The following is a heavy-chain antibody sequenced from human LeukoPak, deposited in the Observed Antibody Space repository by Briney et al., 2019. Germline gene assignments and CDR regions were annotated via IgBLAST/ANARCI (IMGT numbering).Heavy chain of an antibody. CDR1: GYTFTSYY. Sequence: ASVKVSCKASGYTFTSYYMHWVRQAPGQGLEWMGIINPSGGSTSYAQKFQGRVTMTRDTSTSTVYMELSSLRSEDTAVYYCARESWGIAVAAVRSEYYFDYWGQGTLVTASS. CDR3: ARESWGIAVAAVRSEYYFDY. D-gene: IGHD6-19*01. J-gene: IGHJ4*02. V-gene: IGHV1-46*01. CDR2: INPSGGST.